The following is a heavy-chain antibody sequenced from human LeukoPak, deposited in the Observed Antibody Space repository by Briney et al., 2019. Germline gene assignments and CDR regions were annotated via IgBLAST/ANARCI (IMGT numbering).Heavy chain of an antibody. CDR2: IKQDGSET. Sequence: AGGSLRLSCAASGFTFDDYGMSWVRQAPGKGLEWVANIKQDGSETYSVDSVRGRFIISRDNAKNSLYLQMNSLRAEDTAVYYCARGYYDFWSGALGIYFDYWGQGTLVTVSS. D-gene: IGHD3-3*01. CDR1: GFTFDDYG. J-gene: IGHJ4*02. V-gene: IGHV3-7*04. CDR3: ARGYYDFWSGALGIYFDY.